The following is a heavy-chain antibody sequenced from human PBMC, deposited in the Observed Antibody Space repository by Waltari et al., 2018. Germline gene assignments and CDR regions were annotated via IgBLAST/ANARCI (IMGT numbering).Heavy chain of an antibody. CDR2: IKNKIDGGTI. CDR3: TTRTWADGFDI. CDR1: GFSISNAW. Sequence: EVLLVEAGGSLVKPGGSLRLSCAGSGFSISNAWMNWVSRAPGKGLEWVGRIKNKIDGGTIDYAAPLKGRFTISRDDSKNTLYLQMNSLKIEDTAVYYCTTRTWADGFDIWGQGTMVTVSS. J-gene: IGHJ3*02. D-gene: IGHD7-27*01. V-gene: IGHV3-15*02.